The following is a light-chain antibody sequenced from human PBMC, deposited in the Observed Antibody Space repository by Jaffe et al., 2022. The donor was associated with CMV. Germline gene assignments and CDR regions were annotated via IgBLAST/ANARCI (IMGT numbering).Light chain of an antibody. CDR3: QQYDDLLS. J-gene: IGKJ4*01. V-gene: IGKV1-33*01. CDR1: HDINNH. Sequence: TRVTQTPSALSASVGDRVTITCQANHDINNHLSWYQQKPGTAPKLLIYDASNLETGVPSRFSGSGSGKNFTFVISSLQPEDVGTYVCQQYDDLLSFGGGTKVEIK. CDR2: DAS.